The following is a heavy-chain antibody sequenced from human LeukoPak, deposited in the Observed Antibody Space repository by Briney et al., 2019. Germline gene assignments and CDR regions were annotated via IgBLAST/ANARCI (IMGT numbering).Heavy chain of an antibody. D-gene: IGHD3-10*01. J-gene: IGHJ3*01. Sequence: PSETLSLTCAIYSGSFSGYYWNWIRQPPGKGLEWIGSIYYSGSTYYNPSLKSRVTISVDTSKNQFSLTLNSVTAADTALYCCVRLFWDFGKLYLGAFDLWGQGTMVTVPS. CDR3: VRLFWDFGKLYLGAFDL. CDR1: SGSFSGYY. CDR2: IYYSGST. V-gene: IGHV4-34*01.